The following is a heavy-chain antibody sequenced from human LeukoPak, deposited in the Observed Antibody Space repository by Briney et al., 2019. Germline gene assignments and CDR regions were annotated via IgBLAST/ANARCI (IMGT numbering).Heavy chain of an antibody. CDR1: GFIFDDYG. CDR2: ISWNSGSI. J-gene: IGHJ4*02. D-gene: IGHD4-23*01. CDR3: AKAGGFFGGYYDH. Sequence: GGSLRLSCAASGFIFDDYGMHWVRQAPGKGLEWVSGISWNSGSIDYADSVKGRFTISRDNAKKSLFLQMNSLRTEDTAFYYCAKAGGFFGGYYDHWGQGTLVTVSS. V-gene: IGHV3-9*01.